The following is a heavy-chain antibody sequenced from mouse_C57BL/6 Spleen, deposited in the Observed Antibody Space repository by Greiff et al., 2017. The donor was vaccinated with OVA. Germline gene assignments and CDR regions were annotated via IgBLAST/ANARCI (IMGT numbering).Heavy chain of an antibody. Sequence: QVQLQQPGAELVKPGASVKLSCKASGYTFTSYWMQWVKQRPGQGLEWIGEIDPSDSYTNYNQKFKGKATLTVDTSSSTAYMQLSSLTSEDSAVYYCASPLYYGSSYWYFDVWGTGTTVTVSS. CDR1: GYTFTSYW. J-gene: IGHJ1*03. CDR3: ASPLYYGSSYWYFDV. D-gene: IGHD1-1*01. CDR2: IDPSDSYT. V-gene: IGHV1-50*01.